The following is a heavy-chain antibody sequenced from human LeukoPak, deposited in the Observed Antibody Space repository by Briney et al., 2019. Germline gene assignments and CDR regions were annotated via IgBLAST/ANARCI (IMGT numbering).Heavy chain of an antibody. CDR3: ARVLYYYGSGSYPAYDY. J-gene: IGHJ4*02. CDR2: INPNSGGT. V-gene: IGHV1-2*02. Sequence: ASVKVSCTASGYTFTGYYMHWVRQAPGPGLELMGWINPNSGGTNYAEKFQGRVTMTRDTSISTAYMELSRLRSDDTAVYYCARVLYYYGSGSYPAYDYWGQGNLVTVSS. D-gene: IGHD3-10*01. CDR1: GYTFTGYY.